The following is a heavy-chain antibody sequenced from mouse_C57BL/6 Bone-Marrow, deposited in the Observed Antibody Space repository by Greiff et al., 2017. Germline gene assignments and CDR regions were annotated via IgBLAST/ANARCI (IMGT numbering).Heavy chain of an antibody. CDR1: GYTFTNYW. Sequence: VQLQQSGAELAKPGASVKMSCKASGYTFTNYWMHWVKQRPGQGLEWIGYINPSSGDTKYNQKFKDKATLTADKSSSTAYMQLSSLTYVDSAVXCCTRWGLLRSHDWGQGTTLTVSS. CDR3: TRWGLLRSHD. CDR2: INPSSGDT. V-gene: IGHV1-7*01. D-gene: IGHD1-1*01. J-gene: IGHJ2*01.